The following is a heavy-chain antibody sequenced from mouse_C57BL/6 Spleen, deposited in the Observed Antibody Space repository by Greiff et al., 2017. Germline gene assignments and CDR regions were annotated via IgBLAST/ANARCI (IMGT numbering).Heavy chain of an antibody. D-gene: IGHD1-1*01. J-gene: IGHJ4*01. CDR1: GYTFTDYY. V-gene: IGHV1-19*01. CDR2: INPYNGGT. Sequence: EVQLQQSGPVLVKPGASVKMSCKASGYTFTDYYMNWVKQSHGKSLEWIGVINPYNGGTSYNQKFKGKATLTVDKSSSTAYMELNSRTSEDSAVYYCARDYGSSRYAMDYWGQGTSVTVSS. CDR3: ARDYGSSRYAMDY.